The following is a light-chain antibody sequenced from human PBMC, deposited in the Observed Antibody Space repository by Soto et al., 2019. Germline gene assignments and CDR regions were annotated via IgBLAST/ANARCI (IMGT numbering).Light chain of an antibody. J-gene: IGKJ4*01. CDR2: AAS. Sequence: DIQMTQSPSSLSASIGDRVTITCRASEGISNYLAWFRQKPGKVPKLLIYAASTLQSGVPSRFSGSGSGTDFTLTISSLQPDDVATYYCQKYNSGGPLTFGGGTKVEIK. CDR1: EGISNY. CDR3: QKYNSGGPLT. V-gene: IGKV1-27*01.